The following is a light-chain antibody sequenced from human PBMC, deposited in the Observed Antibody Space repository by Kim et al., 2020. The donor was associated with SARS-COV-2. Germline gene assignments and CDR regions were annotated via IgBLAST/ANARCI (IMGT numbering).Light chain of an antibody. CDR2: QDS. Sequence: VTPGQTASITCSGDKLGDKYACWYQQKPGQSPVLVIYQDSKRPSGIPERFSGSNSGNTATLTISGTQAMDEADYYCQAWDSSTWVFGGGTQLTVL. CDR3: QAWDSSTWV. V-gene: IGLV3-1*01. J-gene: IGLJ3*02. CDR1: KLGDKY.